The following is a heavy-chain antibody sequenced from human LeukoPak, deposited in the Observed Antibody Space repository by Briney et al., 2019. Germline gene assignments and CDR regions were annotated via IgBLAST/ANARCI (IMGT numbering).Heavy chain of an antibody. CDR3: ARAGTYDFWSGYSINDWFDP. CDR1: GGSISSYY. J-gene: IGHJ5*02. Sequence: SETLSLTCTVSGGSISSYYWSRIRQPAGKGLEWIGRIYTSGSTNYNPSLKSRVTMSVDTSKNQFSLKLSSVTAADTAVYYCARAGTYDFWSGYSINDWFDPWGQGTLVTVSS. D-gene: IGHD3-3*01. V-gene: IGHV4-4*07. CDR2: IYTSGST.